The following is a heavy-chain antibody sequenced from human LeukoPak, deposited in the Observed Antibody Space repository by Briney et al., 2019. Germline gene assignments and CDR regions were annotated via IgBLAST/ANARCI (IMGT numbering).Heavy chain of an antibody. CDR2: IYYSGST. CDR1: GGSFSGYY. D-gene: IGHD1-26*01. CDR3: ARDLLRGSYFGWFDP. Sequence: SETLSLTCAVYGGSFSGYYWSWIRHPPGKGLEWIGYIYYSGSTNYNPSLKSRVTISVDTSKNQFSLKLSSVTAADTAVYYCARDLLRGSYFGWFDPWGQGTLVTVSS. V-gene: IGHV4-59*01. J-gene: IGHJ5*02.